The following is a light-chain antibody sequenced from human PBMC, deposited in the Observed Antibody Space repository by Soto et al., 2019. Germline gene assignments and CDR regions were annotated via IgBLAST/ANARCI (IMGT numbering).Light chain of an antibody. V-gene: IGKV3-20*01. CDR2: GAS. J-gene: IGKJ2*01. Sequence: EIVLTQSPGTLSLSPGERATLSCRASQSVSSSYLAWYQQKPGQAPRLLIYGASSRATGIPDRFSGSGSGTDFTLTISRLEPEDVAVYVCQQYGSSPPKYTFGQGTKLEIK. CDR3: QQYGSSPPKYT. CDR1: QSVSSSY.